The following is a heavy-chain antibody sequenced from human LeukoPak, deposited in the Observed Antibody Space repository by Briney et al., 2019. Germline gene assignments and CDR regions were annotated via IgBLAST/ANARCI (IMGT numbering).Heavy chain of an antibody. V-gene: IGHV3-23*01. Sequence: PGGSPRLSCAASGFTFSDYALIWVRQAPGKGLEWISAIRGTGGTTYYADSVKGRCTISRDNSRNTVYLQMNSLRAEDTALYFCGKDPNGDYVGAFDFWGPGTMVTVSS. CDR2: IRGTGGTT. CDR1: GFTFSDYA. J-gene: IGHJ3*01. D-gene: IGHD4-17*01. CDR3: GKDPNGDYVGAFDF.